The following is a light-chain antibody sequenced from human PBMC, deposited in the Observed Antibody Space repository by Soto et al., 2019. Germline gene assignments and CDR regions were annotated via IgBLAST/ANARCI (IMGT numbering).Light chain of an antibody. CDR2: KAS. Sequence: DIQMTQSPSTLSASVGDRVTITCRASQSISSWLAWYQQKPGKAPKLLIYKASSLESGGPSRFSGSGSGTEFTLTISSLQPDDFATYYCQQYNSSPMYTFGQGTKLEIK. CDR1: QSISSW. V-gene: IGKV1-5*03. J-gene: IGKJ2*01. CDR3: QQYNSSPMYT.